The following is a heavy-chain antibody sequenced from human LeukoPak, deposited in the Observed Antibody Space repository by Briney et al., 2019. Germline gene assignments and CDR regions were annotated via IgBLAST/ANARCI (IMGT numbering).Heavy chain of an antibody. J-gene: IGHJ4*02. V-gene: IGHV3-23*01. CDR1: GFTFSSYA. Sequence: PGGSQRLSCAASGFTFSSYAMSWVRQAPGKGLEWVSAISGSGGSTYYADSVKGRFTISRDNSKNTLYLQMNSLRAEDTAVYYCAKPVWFGELLPIDYWGQGTLVTVSS. CDR2: ISGSGGST. CDR3: AKPVWFGELLPIDY. D-gene: IGHD3-10*01.